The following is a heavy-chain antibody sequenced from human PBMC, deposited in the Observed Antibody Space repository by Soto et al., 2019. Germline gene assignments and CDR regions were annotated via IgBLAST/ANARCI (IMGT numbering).Heavy chain of an antibody. V-gene: IGHV4-61*08. CDR3: ARIPVDTYMIYWSDP. J-gene: IGHJ5*02. CDR2: VYYGGST. CDR1: GGSVSSGDYY. D-gene: IGHD3-16*01. Sequence: SETLSLTCAVSGGSVSSGDYYWTWVRQPPGKGPEWIGYVYYGGSTNYNPSLRSRVTISVEAAKNQYSLRLNSVTAADTAVYHCARIPVDTYMIYWSDPWGQGIPVTVSS.